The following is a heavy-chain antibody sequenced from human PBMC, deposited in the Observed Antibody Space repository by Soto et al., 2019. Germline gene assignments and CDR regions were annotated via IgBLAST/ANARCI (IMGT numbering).Heavy chain of an antibody. J-gene: IGHJ5*02. Sequence: GASVKVSCKASGGTFSSYTISWVRQAPGQGLEWMGRIIPILGIANYAQKFQGRVTITADKSTSTAYMELSSLRSEDTAVYYCASLTGATILSSYNWFDPWGQGTLVTVSS. CDR1: GGTFSSYT. V-gene: IGHV1-69*02. CDR2: IIPILGIA. CDR3: ASLTGATILSSYNWFDP. D-gene: IGHD5-12*01.